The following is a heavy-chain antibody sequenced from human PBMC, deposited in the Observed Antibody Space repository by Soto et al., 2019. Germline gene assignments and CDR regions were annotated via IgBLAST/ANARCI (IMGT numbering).Heavy chain of an antibody. CDR1: GVSISSSSYY. CDR3: ARPFPYYYASSGPLDDFDL. V-gene: IGHV4-39*01. D-gene: IGHD3-22*01. Sequence: SETLSLTCTVSGVSISSSSYYWGWIRQPPGKGLECIGSIYYSGSTYYNPSLKSRVTISVDTSNNQFSLKLSSVTAADTAVYYCARPFPYYYASSGPLDDFDLWGQGTMVTVSS. CDR2: IYYSGST. J-gene: IGHJ3*01.